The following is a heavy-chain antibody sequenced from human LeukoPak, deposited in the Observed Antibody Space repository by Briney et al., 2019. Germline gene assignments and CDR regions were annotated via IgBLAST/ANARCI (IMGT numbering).Heavy chain of an antibody. V-gene: IGHV3-23*01. Sequence: GGSLRLSCAASGFTFSSYSMNWVRQAPGKGLEWVSSITGSGGNTYFADSVKGRFTISRDNSKNTVFLQMNSLRAEDTAVYYCVKEHVDRAFTRSFEIWGQGTVVTVSS. D-gene: IGHD3-10*01. CDR1: GFTFSSYS. CDR3: VKEHVDRAFTRSFEI. CDR2: ITGSGGNT. J-gene: IGHJ3*02.